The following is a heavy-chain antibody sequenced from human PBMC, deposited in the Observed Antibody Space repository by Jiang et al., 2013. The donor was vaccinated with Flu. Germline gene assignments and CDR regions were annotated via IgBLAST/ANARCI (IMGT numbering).Heavy chain of an antibody. D-gene: IGHD3-9*01. CDR3: ARDYYDILTGYHRGFDY. Sequence: PGLVKPSETLSLTCTVSGGSISSYYWSWIRQPPGKGLEWIGYIYYSGSTNYNPSLKSRVAISVDTSKNQFSLKLSSVTAADTAVYYCARDYYDILTGYHRGFDYWGQGTLVTVSS. CDR1: GGSISSYY. CDR2: IYYSGST. V-gene: IGHV4-59*01. J-gene: IGHJ4*02.